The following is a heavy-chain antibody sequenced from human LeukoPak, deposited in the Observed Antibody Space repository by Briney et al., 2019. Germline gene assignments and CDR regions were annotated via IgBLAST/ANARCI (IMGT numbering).Heavy chain of an antibody. J-gene: IGHJ3*02. V-gene: IGHV4-59*01. CDR1: GGSISSYY. D-gene: IGHD6-19*01. Sequence: PSETLSLTCTVSGGSISSYYWSWLRQPPGKGLEWFGYIYYSGSTNYNPSLKSRVTISVDTSKDQFSLKLSSVTAADTAVYYWARKADSSGWYGDAFDIWGQGTMVTVSS. CDR2: IYYSGST. CDR3: ARKADSSGWYGDAFDI.